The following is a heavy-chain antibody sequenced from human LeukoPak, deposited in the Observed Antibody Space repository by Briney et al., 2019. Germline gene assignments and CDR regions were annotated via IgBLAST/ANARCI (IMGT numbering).Heavy chain of an antibody. J-gene: IGHJ3*02. CDR2: ISYIGST. Sequence: SQTLSLTCAVSDDSFSSHYWTWIRQPPGKGLEWNGYISYIGSTNYNPSLKSRVTISIDTSKNQFSLKLSSVTAADTAVYYCARDLVTVTKGFDIWGQGTMVSVSS. CDR3: ARDLVTVTKGFDI. V-gene: IGHV4-59*11. CDR1: DDSFSSHY. D-gene: IGHD4-17*01.